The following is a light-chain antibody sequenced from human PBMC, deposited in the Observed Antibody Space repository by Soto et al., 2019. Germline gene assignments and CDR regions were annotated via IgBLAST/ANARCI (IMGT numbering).Light chain of an antibody. CDR3: SSSTRSSTRV. CDR1: SSDVGDYNY. V-gene: IGLV2-14*01. J-gene: IGLJ1*01. CDR2: DVS. Sequence: QSALTQPASVSGSPGQSITISCTGTSSDVGDYNYVSWYQQHPGKAPKLMIFDVSNRPSGVSNRFSGSKSGNTTSLTISGRHAAEEAAYYCSSSTRSSTRVFGTGTKLTVL.